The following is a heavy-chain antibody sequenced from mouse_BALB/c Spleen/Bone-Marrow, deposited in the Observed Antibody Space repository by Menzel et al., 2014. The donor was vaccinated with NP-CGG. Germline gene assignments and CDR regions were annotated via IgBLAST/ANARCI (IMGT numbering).Heavy chain of an antibody. CDR2: IDPANGNT. D-gene: IGHD4-1*01. J-gene: IGHJ4*01. CDR3: ARWEYYAMDY. Sequence: EVKLQESGAELVKPGASVKLSCTASGFNIXDTYMHWVKQRPEQGLEWIGRIDPANGNTKYDPKFQGKATITADTSSNTAYLQLSSLTSEDTAVYYCARWEYYAMDYWGQGTSVTVSS. V-gene: IGHV14-3*02. CDR1: GFNIXDTY.